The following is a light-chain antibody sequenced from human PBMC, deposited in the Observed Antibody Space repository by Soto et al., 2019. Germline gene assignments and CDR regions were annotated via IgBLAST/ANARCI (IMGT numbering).Light chain of an antibody. J-gene: IGKJ5*01. CDR1: PSVTNF. CDR2: GAF. Sequence: EIVWTQYPATLSLSPGERSTLSCRASPSVTNFLAWYQQKPGQSPRLLIYGAFNRATGIPARFSGSGSGTDFTLTISSLEPEDSAVYYCQQRNVWPPVTFGQGTRLEIK. V-gene: IGKV3-11*01. CDR3: QQRNVWPPVT.